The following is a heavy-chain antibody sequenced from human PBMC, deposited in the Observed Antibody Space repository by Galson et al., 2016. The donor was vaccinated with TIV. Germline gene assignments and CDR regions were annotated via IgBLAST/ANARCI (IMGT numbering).Heavy chain of an antibody. Sequence: QSGAEVKKPGESLKISCKGSGYSFTTHWIGWVRQMPGKGLEWMGTIYPGDSDTRNSPSFQGQVTFSADKSINTAYLQWSSLKASDTAMYYCARRGRYCSGATCYSAFDIWGQGTMVTVSS. CDR2: IYPGDSDT. V-gene: IGHV5-51*03. CDR1: GYSFTTHW. CDR3: ARRGRYCSGATCYSAFDI. J-gene: IGHJ3*02. D-gene: IGHD2-15*01.